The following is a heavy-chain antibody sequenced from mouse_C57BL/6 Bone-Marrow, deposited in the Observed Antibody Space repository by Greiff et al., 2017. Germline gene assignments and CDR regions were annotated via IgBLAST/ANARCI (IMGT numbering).Heavy chain of an antibody. J-gene: IGHJ3*01. CDR3: AREGGIYYDPFAY. V-gene: IGHV1-81*01. CDR1: GYTFTSYG. CDR2: IYPSSGNT. Sequence: QVQLKESGAELARPGASVKLSCKASGYTFTSYGISWVKQRTGQGLEWIGDIYPSSGNTNYNEKFKGKATLTADKSSSTAYMELRSLTSEDSAVCVCAREGGIYYDPFAYWGQGTLVTVSA. D-gene: IGHD2-4*01.